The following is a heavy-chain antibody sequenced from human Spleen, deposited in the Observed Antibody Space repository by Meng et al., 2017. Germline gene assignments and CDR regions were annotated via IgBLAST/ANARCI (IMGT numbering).Heavy chain of an antibody. CDR1: GFTFSSYA. CDR2: ISSSGSTI. CDR3: AKPGTTDFDY. D-gene: IGHD4-11*01. Sequence: GGSLRLSCAASGFTFSSYAMSWVRQAPGKGLEWVSYISSSGSTIYYADSVKGRFTISRDNAKNSLYLQMNSLRAEDTAVYYCAKPGTTDFDYWGQGTLVTVSS. J-gene: IGHJ4*02. V-gene: IGHV3-48*04.